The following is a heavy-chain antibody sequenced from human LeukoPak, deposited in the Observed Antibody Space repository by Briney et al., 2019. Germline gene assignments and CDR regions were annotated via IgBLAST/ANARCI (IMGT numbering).Heavy chain of an antibody. D-gene: IGHD3-22*01. V-gene: IGHV1-2*02. CDR2: INANSGDT. CDR1: GYTFTGYY. Sequence: GASVKVSCKASGYTFTGYYMHWVRPAPGQGLEWMGWINANSGDTKYAQKFQGRVTTTRDTYISTAYMELSRLRSDDTAMYYCAREISGYSDYWGQGTLVTVSS. J-gene: IGHJ4*02. CDR3: AREISGYSDY.